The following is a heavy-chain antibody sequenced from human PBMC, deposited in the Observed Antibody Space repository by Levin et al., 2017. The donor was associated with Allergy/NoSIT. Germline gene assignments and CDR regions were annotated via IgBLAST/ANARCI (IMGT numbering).Heavy chain of an antibody. V-gene: IGHV3-48*03. D-gene: IGHD3-3*01. CDR1: GFTFSSYE. J-gene: IGHJ4*02. CDR2: ISSTGSTI. CDR3: ARQLGNFWSGYNYFDY. Sequence: GESQKISCAASGFTFSSYEMNWVRRAPWKGLEWVSYISSTGSTIYSADSVKCRFTISRDNAKNSLYLHMNSLRAEDTAVYYCARQLGNFWSGYNYFDYWGQGTLVTVSS.